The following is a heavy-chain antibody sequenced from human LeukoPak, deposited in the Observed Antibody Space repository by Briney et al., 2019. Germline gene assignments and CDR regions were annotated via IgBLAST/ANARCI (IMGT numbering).Heavy chain of an antibody. D-gene: IGHD6-13*01. Sequence: GGSLRLSCAASGFTFSNAWMSWVRQAPGKGLEWVGRIKSKTDGGTTDYAAPVKGRFTISRDDSKNTLYLQMNSLKTEDTAVYYCTTDFSSWYLSYYFDYCGQGTLVTVSS. CDR3: TTDFSSWYLSYYFDY. V-gene: IGHV3-15*01. CDR1: GFTFSNAW. J-gene: IGHJ4*02. CDR2: IKSKTDGGTT.